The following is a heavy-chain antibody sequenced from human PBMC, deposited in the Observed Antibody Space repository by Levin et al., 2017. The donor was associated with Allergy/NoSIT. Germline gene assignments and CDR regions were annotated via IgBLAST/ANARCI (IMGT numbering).Heavy chain of an antibody. Sequence: GESLKISCKASGYTFTNYCIHWVRQAPGQGLEWMGIINSTSADTVYAQRFRGRVILTRDTSTSTVYMELSGLTTEDTAVYYCARDWRDISLSYDAFHFWGQGTMVTVSS. J-gene: IGHJ3*01. V-gene: IGHV1-46*01. CDR1: GYTFTNYC. CDR3: ARDWRDISLSYDAFHF. D-gene: IGHD5-12*01. CDR2: INSTSADT.